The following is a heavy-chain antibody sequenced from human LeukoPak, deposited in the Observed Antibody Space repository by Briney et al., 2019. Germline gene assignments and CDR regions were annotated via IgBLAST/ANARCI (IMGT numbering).Heavy chain of an antibody. V-gene: IGHV4-38-2*02. J-gene: IGHJ4*02. CDR2: IDHSGST. CDR1: GYPISSGYY. Sequence: PSETLSLTCTVSGYPISSGYYWGWIRQPPGKGLEWTGSIDHSGSTYYNPSLKSRITISVDTSKNRFSLKLYSVTAADTAVYYCATRKLGNDYWGQGTLVTVSS. D-gene: IGHD7-27*01. CDR3: ATRKLGNDY.